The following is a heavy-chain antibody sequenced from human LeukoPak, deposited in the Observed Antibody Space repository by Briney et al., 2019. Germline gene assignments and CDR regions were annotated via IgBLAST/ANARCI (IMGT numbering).Heavy chain of an antibody. CDR3: ARDRSGSYYRSPFDY. Sequence: ASVKVSCKASGYTFTSYGISWARQAPGQGLEWMGWISAYNGNTNYAQKLQGRVTMTTDTSTSTAYMELRSLRSDDTAVYYCARDRSGSYYRSPFDYWGQGTLVTVSS. CDR1: GYTFTSYG. V-gene: IGHV1-18*01. J-gene: IGHJ4*02. D-gene: IGHD1-26*01. CDR2: ISAYNGNT.